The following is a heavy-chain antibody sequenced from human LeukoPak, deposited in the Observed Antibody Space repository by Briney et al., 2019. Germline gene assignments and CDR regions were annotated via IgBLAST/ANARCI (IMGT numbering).Heavy chain of an antibody. Sequence: PGGSLRLSCAASGFTFDEYAMHWVRQAPGKGREWVSGISWNSGLIDYADSGKGRFTISRDNAKNSLYLQMNSLKAEDTAFYYCAKVGIFGLVTYYFDYWGQGTLVTVSS. J-gene: IGHJ4*02. CDR1: GFTFDEYA. D-gene: IGHD3/OR15-3a*01. CDR2: ISWNSGLI. CDR3: AKVGIFGLVTYYFDY. V-gene: IGHV3-9*01.